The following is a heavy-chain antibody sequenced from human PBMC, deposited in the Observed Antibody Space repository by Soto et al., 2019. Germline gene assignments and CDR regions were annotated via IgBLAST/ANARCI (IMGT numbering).Heavy chain of an antibody. Sequence: GGSLRLSCAASGFTFSSYAMSWVRQAPGKGLEWVSAISCSGGSTYYADSVKGRFTISRDNSKNTLYLQMSSLRAEDTAVYYCAKDLRLRFLEWLSPIGMDVWGQGTTVTVSS. J-gene: IGHJ6*02. CDR2: ISCSGGST. V-gene: IGHV3-23*01. D-gene: IGHD3-3*01. CDR3: AKDLRLRFLEWLSPIGMDV. CDR1: GFTFSSYA.